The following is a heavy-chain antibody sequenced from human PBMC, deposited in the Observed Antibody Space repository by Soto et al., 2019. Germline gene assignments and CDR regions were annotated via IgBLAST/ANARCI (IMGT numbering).Heavy chain of an antibody. CDR3: ATLGVWGSYRHAVTDI. V-gene: IGHV4-34*01. Sequence: QVQLEQWGAELLKPSETLALTCEGSGVSFSSYYWSWIRQPPGKGLEWIGEINHSGSTKNNPSLKSRLTMSVDTSKKEFSLHLTNVTAADTAVYFCATLGVWGSYRHAVTDIWGRGIMVTVSS. J-gene: IGHJ3*02. CDR2: INHSGST. D-gene: IGHD3-16*02. CDR1: GVSFSSYY.